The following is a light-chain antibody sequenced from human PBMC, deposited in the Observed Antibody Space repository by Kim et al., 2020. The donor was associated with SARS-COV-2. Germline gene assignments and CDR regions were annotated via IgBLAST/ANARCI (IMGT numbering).Light chain of an antibody. V-gene: IGKV1-39*01. CDR3: QQTFSAPIVT. CDR1: QNIDRY. Sequence: DIQMTQSPSSMSASVGDRVTITCRASQNIDRYLNWYQHRPGKAPKLLIYAASNLQTGVPSRFSGSGSGTDFTLAIASLQPDDFATYFCQQTFSAPIVTFGGGTKLEI. CDR2: AAS. J-gene: IGKJ4*01.